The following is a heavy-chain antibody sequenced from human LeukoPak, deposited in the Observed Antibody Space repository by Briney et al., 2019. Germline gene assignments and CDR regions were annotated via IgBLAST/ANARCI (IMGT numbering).Heavy chain of an antibody. CDR1: GGSISSSSYY. V-gene: IGHV4-39*01. J-gene: IGHJ3*02. CDR2: IYYSGST. Sequence: SETLSLTCTVSGGSISSSSYYWGWIRQPPGKGLEWIGSIYYSGSTYYNPSLKSRVTISVDTSKNQFSLKLSSVTAADTAVYYCARPLEGAFDIWGQGTTVTVSS. CDR3: ARPLEGAFDI.